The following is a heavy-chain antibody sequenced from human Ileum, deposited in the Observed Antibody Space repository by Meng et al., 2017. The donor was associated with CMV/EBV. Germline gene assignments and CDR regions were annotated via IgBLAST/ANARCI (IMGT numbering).Heavy chain of an antibody. Sequence: VQLQESGPGLVKPSQTLSLTCTVSRGSISSGDYYWTWIRQPPGKGLEWIGYIYYSGTTYYNPSLKSRVSISVDTSRNQFSLQLSSVTAADTAVYYCARRSSGLFDYWGQGILVTVSS. CDR2: IYYSGTT. J-gene: IGHJ4*02. V-gene: IGHV4-30-4*08. CDR1: RGSISSGDYY. D-gene: IGHD6-13*01. CDR3: ARRSSGLFDY.